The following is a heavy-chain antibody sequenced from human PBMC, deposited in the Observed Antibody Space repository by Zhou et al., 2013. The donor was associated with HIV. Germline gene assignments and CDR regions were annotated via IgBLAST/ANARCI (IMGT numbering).Heavy chain of an antibody. Sequence: QVQLVQSGAEVKKPGSSVKVSCKASGGTFSSYGISWVRQVPGQGLEWMGGMIPIFRRANYPQKFQGRVTITTDESTNTAYMELSSLRSEDTAMYYCAIKGTEDRGWFDPWGQGTLVTVSS. D-gene: IGHD1-7*01. CDR2: MIPIFRRA. CDR3: AIKGTEDRGWFDP. J-gene: IGHJ5*02. CDR1: GGTFSSYG. V-gene: IGHV1-69*05.